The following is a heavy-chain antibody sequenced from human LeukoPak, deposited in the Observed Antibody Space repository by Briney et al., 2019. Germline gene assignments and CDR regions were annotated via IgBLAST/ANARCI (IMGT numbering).Heavy chain of an antibody. CDR1: GGSITNYY. Sequence: SETLSLTCTVSGGSITNYYWSWIRQPARKGLEWIGRIYTSGSTSYNPSLKRRVTMSVDTSKNQFSLKLSSVTAADTAVYYCARGCSSTSCWLRMDVWGQGTTVTVSS. CDR2: IYTSGST. V-gene: IGHV4-4*07. D-gene: IGHD2-2*01. CDR3: ARGCSSTSCWLRMDV. J-gene: IGHJ6*02.